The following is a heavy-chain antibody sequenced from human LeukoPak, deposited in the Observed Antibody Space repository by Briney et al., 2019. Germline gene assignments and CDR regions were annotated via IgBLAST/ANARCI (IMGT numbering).Heavy chain of an antibody. CDR3: ARGNPTRRYYYYYYYMDV. CDR1: GYTFTSYD. V-gene: IGHV1-8*03. CDR2: MNPNSGNT. D-gene: IGHD5-12*01. J-gene: IGHJ6*03. Sequence: ASVKVSCKASGYTFTSYDINWVRQATGQGLEWMGWMNPNSGNTGYAQKFQGRVTITRNTSISTAYMELSRLRSEDTAVYYCARGNPTRRYYYYYYYMDVWGKGTTVTVSS.